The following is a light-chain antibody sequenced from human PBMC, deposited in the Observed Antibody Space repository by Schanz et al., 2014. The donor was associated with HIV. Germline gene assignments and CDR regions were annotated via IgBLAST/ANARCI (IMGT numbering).Light chain of an antibody. CDR1: TSNIGNNY. CDR3: GTWDSSLSGVV. J-gene: IGLJ2*01. V-gene: IGLV1-51*01. Sequence: QSALTQPPSVSAAPRQKVTISCSGSTSNIGNNYVSWYQQFPGTAPKLLIYDNYQRPSGVPDRFSGSKSGTSATLGITGLQTGDEADYYCGTWDSSLSGVVFGGGTKLTVL. CDR2: DNY.